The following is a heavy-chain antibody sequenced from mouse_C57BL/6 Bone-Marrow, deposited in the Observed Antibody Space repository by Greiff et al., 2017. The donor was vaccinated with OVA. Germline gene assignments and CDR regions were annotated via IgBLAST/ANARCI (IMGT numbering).Heavy chain of an antibody. D-gene: IGHD1-1*01. V-gene: IGHV1-72*01. CDR1: GYTFTSYW. CDR3: ARPLHYYGSSSLAY. Sequence: QVQLQQPGAELVKPGASVKLSCKASGYTFTSYWMHWVKQRPGRGLEWIGRIDPNSGGTKYNEKFKSKATLTVDKPSSTAYMQLSSLTSEDSAVYYCARPLHYYGSSSLAYWGQGTLVTVSA. CDR2: IDPNSGGT. J-gene: IGHJ3*01.